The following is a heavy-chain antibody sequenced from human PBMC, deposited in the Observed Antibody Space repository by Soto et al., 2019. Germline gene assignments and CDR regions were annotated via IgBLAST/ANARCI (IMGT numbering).Heavy chain of an antibody. D-gene: IGHD3-22*01. J-gene: IGHJ4*02. V-gene: IGHV3-30*03. CDR1: GFTFSSYG. CDR2: ISYDGSNK. Sequence: GGSLRLSCAASGFTFSSYGMHWVRQAPGKGLEWVAVISYDGSNKYYADSVKGRFTISRDNSKNTLYLQMNSLRAEDTAVYYCAREGFDSSGYYRGLDYWGQG. CDR3: AREGFDSSGYYRGLDY.